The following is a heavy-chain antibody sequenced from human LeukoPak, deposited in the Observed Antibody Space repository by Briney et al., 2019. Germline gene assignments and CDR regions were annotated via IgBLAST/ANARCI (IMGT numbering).Heavy chain of an antibody. D-gene: IGHD6-13*01. CDR1: GFTFSSYG. Sequence: GGSLRLSCAASGFTFSSYGMHWVRQAPGKGLEWVAFIRYDGGNKYYADSVKGRFTISRDNSKNTLYLQMNSLRAEDTAVYYCSSWTDDFDYWGQGTLVTVSS. V-gene: IGHV3-30*02. CDR3: SSWTDDFDY. CDR2: IRYDGGNK. J-gene: IGHJ4*02.